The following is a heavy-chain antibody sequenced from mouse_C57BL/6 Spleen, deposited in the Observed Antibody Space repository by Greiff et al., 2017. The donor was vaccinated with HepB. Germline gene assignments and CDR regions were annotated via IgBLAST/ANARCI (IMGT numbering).Heavy chain of an antibody. Sequence: DVMLVESGGGLVKPGGSLKLSCAASGFTFSSYAMSWVRQTPEKRLEWVATISDGGSYTYYPDNVKGRFTISRDNAKNNMYLQMSHLKSEDTAMYYCAREDYYYGSSPWFAYWGQGTLVTVSA. CDR2: ISDGGSYT. CDR1: GFTFSSYA. V-gene: IGHV5-4*01. D-gene: IGHD1-1*01. CDR3: AREDYYYGSSPWFAY. J-gene: IGHJ3*01.